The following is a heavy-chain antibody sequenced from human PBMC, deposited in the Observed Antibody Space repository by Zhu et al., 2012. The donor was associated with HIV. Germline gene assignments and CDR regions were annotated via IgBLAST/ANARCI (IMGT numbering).Heavy chain of an antibody. CDR1: GGSFSGYY. CDR3: ARARHSMVRGPRGVTSALFDY. Sequence: QVQLQQWGAGLLKPSETLSLTCAVYGGSFSGYYWSWVRQPPGKGLEWIGEINHSGSTNYNPSLKSRVTISVDTSKNQFSLKLSSVTAADTAVYYCARARHSMVRGPRGVTSALFDYWGQGTLVTVSS. D-gene: IGHD3-10*01. V-gene: IGHV4-34*01. CDR2: INHSGST. J-gene: IGHJ4*02.